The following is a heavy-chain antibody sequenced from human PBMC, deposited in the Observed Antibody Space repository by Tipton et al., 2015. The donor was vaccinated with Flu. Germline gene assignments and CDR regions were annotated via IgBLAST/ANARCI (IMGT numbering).Heavy chain of an antibody. V-gene: IGHV4-61*02. J-gene: IGHJ6*02. Sequence: TLSLTCTVSGGSISSGSYYWNWIRQPAGKGLEWIGRIHTTGSTNYSPSLMSRVTVSVDTSKNQFSLKVTSVTAADTAVYYCARANSALVTNHYYGLDVWGQGTTVTVSS. D-gene: IGHD5-18*01. CDR1: GGSISSGSYY. CDR3: ARANSALVTNHYYGLDV. CDR2: IHTTGST.